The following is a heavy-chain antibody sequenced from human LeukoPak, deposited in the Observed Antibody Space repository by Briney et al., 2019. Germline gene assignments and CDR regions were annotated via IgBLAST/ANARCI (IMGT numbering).Heavy chain of an antibody. D-gene: IGHD3-3*01. CDR2: ISYDGSNK. J-gene: IGHJ4*02. CDR1: GFTFSSYA. Sequence: GGSLRLSCAASGFTFSSYAMPWVRQAPGKGLEWVAVISYDGSNKYYADSVKGRFTISRDNSQNTLYLQMNSLRAEDTAVYYCARGHYYDFWSGYYSYWGQGTLVTVSS. V-gene: IGHV3-30-3*01. CDR3: ARGHYYDFWSGYYSY.